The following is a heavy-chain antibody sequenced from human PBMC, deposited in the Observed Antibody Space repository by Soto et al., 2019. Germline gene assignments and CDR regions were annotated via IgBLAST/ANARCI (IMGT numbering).Heavy chain of an antibody. Sequence: EVQLLESGGGLGQLGGSLGPACAASVFTFSRGAMSWFRQAPAKGLEWVSAIRDSDSGGTTYYADSVKGRFTISSDDSKNTLYLQMSSLRAEDTAMYYCAKVRVGIDVDFDYWGQGALVTVSS. J-gene: IGHJ4*02. V-gene: IGHV3-23*01. CDR1: VFTFSRGA. CDR3: AKVRVGIDVDFDY. CDR2: IRDSDSGGTT. D-gene: IGHD2-21*01.